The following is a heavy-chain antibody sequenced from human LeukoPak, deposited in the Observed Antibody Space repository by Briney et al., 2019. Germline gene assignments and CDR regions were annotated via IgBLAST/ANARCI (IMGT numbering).Heavy chain of an antibody. CDR2: INPNSGGT. CDR3: ARGIGPGPGY. Sequence: ASVKVSCKASGYTFANYALNWMRQAPGQGLEWMGWINPNSGGTNYAQKFQGRVTMTRDTSISTAYMELSRLRSDDTAVYYCARGIGPGPGYWGQGTLVTVSS. J-gene: IGHJ4*02. CDR1: GYTFANYA. D-gene: IGHD3-10*01. V-gene: IGHV1-2*02.